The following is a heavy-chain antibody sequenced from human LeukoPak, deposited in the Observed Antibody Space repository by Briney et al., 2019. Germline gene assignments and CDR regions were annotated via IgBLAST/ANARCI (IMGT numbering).Heavy chain of an antibody. CDR3: ARGRLDGGYSYLDWFDP. J-gene: IGHJ5*02. Sequence: GGSLCLSCAASGFTFSSYSMIWVRQAPGKGLEWVSSISSSSAYIYYADSVRGRFTISRDNAENSLYLQMNSLRAEDTAVYYCARGRLDGGYSYLDWFDPCGQGTLVTVSS. D-gene: IGHD5-18*01. CDR1: GFTFSSYS. CDR2: ISSSSAYI. V-gene: IGHV3-21*01.